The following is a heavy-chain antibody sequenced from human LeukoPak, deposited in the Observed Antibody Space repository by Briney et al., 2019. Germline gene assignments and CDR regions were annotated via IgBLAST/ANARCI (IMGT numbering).Heavy chain of an antibody. CDR2: MNPNSGNT. D-gene: IGHD6-19*01. CDR3: ARDRSSGWYWFDP. Sequence: ASVKVSCKASGYTFTSYDINWVRQATGQGLEWMGWMNPNSGNTGSAQKFQGRVTMTRNTSISTAYMELSSLRSEDTAVYYCARDRSSGWYWFDPWGQGTLVTVSS. CDR1: GYTFTSYD. V-gene: IGHV1-8*01. J-gene: IGHJ5*02.